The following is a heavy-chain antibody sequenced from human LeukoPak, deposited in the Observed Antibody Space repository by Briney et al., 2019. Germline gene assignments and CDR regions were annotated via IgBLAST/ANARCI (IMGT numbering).Heavy chain of an antibody. CDR1: GYTFTNYY. CDR3: ARIYYYDTSGYYY. V-gene: IGHV1-2*02. D-gene: IGHD3-22*01. J-gene: IGHJ4*02. Sequence: GASVKVSCKASGYTFTNYYIHWVRQAPGHGLEWMGWINPISGGTNYAQKFQGRVTMTRDTSITTAYMDLSRLRSDDTAVYYCARIYYYDTSGYYYWGQGTLVTVSS. CDR2: INPISGGT.